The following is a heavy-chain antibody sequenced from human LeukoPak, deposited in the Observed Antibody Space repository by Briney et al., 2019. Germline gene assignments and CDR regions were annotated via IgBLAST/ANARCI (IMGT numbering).Heavy chain of an antibody. CDR3: ARQVPYDSSGYYYRGAGRWYFDL. D-gene: IGHD3-22*01. Sequence: KPSETLSLTCTVYGGSITSSSYYWDWIRQPPGKGLEWIGSIYYRGSTYYNPSLKSRVTISLDTSKTQFSLKLTSVTAADTAVYYCARQVPYDSSGYYYRGAGRWYFDLWGRGTLVTVSS. J-gene: IGHJ2*01. V-gene: IGHV4-39*07. CDR2: IYYRGST. CDR1: GGSITSSSYY.